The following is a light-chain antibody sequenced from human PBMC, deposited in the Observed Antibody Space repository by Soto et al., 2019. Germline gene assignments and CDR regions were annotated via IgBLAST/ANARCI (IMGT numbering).Light chain of an antibody. CDR2: GAS. J-gene: IGKJ4*01. V-gene: IGKV3-15*01. CDR1: QSVSSN. CDR3: QQYNNWPPVT. Sequence: EIEVTQSPATLSVSPWERATLSCRASQSVSSNLAWYQQKPGQAPRLLIYGASTRATGIPARFSGSGSGTEFTLTISSLQSEDFAVYYCQQYNNWPPVTFGGGTKVDIK.